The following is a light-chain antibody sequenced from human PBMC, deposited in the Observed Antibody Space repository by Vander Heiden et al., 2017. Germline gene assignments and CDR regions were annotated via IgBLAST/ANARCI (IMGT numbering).Light chain of an antibody. Sequence: DIQMPQSHSSLSASLGDRVTITCRTSQSIGVYLKWYQQKPGKAPNLLIYIASSLQTGVPPRFSGSVSGIDFTLTISRLRPEDSATYYCQQTDTTPQTFGGGTKVEIK. V-gene: IGKV1-39*01. CDR2: IAS. J-gene: IGKJ4*01. CDR3: QQTDTTPQT. CDR1: QSIGVY.